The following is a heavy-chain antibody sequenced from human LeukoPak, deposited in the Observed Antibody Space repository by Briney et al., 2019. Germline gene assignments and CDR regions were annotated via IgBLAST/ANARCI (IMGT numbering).Heavy chain of an antibody. J-gene: IGHJ4*02. V-gene: IGHV4-34*01. D-gene: IGHD4-17*01. CDR3: ARVRYGAVTY. Sequence: SETLSLTCAVYGGSFSGYYWSWIRQPPGKGLEWIGEINHSGSTNYNPSLKSRVTISVDTSKNQSSLKLSSVTAADTAVYYCARVRYGAVTYWGQGTLVTVSS. CDR2: INHSGST. CDR1: GGSFSGYY.